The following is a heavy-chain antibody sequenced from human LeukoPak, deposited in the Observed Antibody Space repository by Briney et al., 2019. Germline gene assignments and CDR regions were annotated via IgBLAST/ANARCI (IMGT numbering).Heavy chain of an antibody. Sequence: PGGSLRLFCAASGFTFSSHAMSWVRQATGGGLEWVSAVSGSGDNTYYADSVKGRFTISRDNSKNTLYLHMSSLGAEDTAVYYCACTAYYYYYLDVWRKGTTVTVSS. CDR2: VSGSGDNT. CDR3: ACTAYYYYYLDV. J-gene: IGHJ6*03. V-gene: IGHV3-23*01. CDR1: GFTFSSHA. D-gene: IGHD5-18*01.